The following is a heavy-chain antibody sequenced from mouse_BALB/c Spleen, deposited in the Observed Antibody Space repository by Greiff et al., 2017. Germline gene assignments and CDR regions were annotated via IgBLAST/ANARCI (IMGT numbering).Heavy chain of an antibody. CDR1: GYTFTSYW. Sequence: LVRPGASVKLSCKASGYTFTSYWINWVKQRPGQGLEWIGNIYPSDSYTNYNQKFKDKATLTVDKSSSTAYMQLSSPTSEDSAVYYCTRYPYGSSYWYFDVWGAGTTVTVSS. J-gene: IGHJ1*01. CDR2: IYPSDSYT. CDR3: TRYPYGSSYWYFDV. V-gene: IGHV1-69*02. D-gene: IGHD1-1*01.